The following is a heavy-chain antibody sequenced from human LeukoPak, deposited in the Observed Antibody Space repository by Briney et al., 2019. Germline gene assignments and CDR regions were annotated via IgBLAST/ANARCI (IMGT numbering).Heavy chain of an antibody. J-gene: IGHJ5*02. CDR2: ISGSGGST. Sequence: GGSLRLSCAASGFTFSSYAMSWVRQAPGKGLEWVSAISGSGGSTYYADSVKGRFTISRDTSKNTLYLQMNSLRAEDTAVYYCAKDPHMVRGVNGWFDPWGQGTLVTVSS. V-gene: IGHV3-23*01. CDR3: AKDPHMVRGVNGWFDP. CDR1: GFTFSSYA. D-gene: IGHD3-10*01.